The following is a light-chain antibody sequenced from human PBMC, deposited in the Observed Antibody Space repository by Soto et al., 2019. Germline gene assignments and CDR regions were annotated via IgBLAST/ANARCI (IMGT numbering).Light chain of an antibody. Sequence: EIVMTQSPATLSVSPGERATLSCRASQSVSGNLAWYQQKPGQAPRLLIYGASTRATGIPARFSGSGSGTEFTITISSLQSEDFAVYYCHQYNNWPPITFGQGTRLEIK. V-gene: IGKV3-15*01. CDR3: HQYNNWPPIT. CDR2: GAS. J-gene: IGKJ5*01. CDR1: QSVSGN.